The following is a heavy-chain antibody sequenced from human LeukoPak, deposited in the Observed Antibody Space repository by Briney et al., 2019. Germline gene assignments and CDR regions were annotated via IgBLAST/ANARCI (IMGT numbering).Heavy chain of an antibody. CDR1: GFTFSSYG. J-gene: IGHJ5*02. CDR3: AKDYSKTSYYGSGTYYRPNWFDP. D-gene: IGHD3-10*01. Sequence: GGSLRLSCAASGFTFSSYGMHWVRQAPGTGLEWVAFIRSDGSNKNYADSVKGRFTISRDNSKNTLYLQMNSPRPDDTAVYYCAKDYSKTSYYGSGTYYRPNWFDPWGQGTLVTVSS. V-gene: IGHV3-30*02. CDR2: IRSDGSNK.